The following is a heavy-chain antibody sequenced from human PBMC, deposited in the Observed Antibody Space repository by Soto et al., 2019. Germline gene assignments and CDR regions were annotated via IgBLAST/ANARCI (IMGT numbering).Heavy chain of an antibody. V-gene: IGHV4-61*01. J-gene: IGHJ3*02. CDR1: GGSVSSGSYY. Sequence: SETLSLTCAVSGGSVSSGSYYWSWIRQPPGKGLEWIGYIYYSGSTNYNPSLKSRVTISVDTSKNQFSLKLSSVTAADTAVYYCARDEGLGDYVWGSVSLAFDIWGQGTMVTVSS. CDR3: ARDEGLGDYVWGSVSLAFDI. D-gene: IGHD3-16*01. CDR2: IYYSGST.